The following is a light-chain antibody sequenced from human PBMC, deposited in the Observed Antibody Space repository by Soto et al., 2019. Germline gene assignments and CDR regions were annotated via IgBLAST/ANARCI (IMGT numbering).Light chain of an antibody. J-gene: IGKJ1*01. V-gene: IGKV1-39*01. CDR3: QQSDSGWS. Sequence: DIQMTQPPSSLSASVGDRVTITCRASQSISIYLNWYQQKPGKAPKVLIYTVSRLQSGVSSRFSGSGSGTDFTLTISSLQPEDFATYYCQQSDSGWSFGQGTKVDIK. CDR1: QSISIY. CDR2: TVS.